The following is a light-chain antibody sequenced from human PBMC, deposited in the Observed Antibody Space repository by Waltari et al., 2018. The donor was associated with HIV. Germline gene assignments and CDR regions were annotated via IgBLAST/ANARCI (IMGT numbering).Light chain of an antibody. CDR1: KLGQKY. Sequence: SYELTQPPSVSVSPGQTANITCSGDKLGQKYAHWYQQKSGQSPVLLIYEDSKRRSGIPGRFSGSISGDTATLTISGTQAEDEADYHCQAWDKSTVIFAGGTKLTVL. V-gene: IGLV3-1*01. CDR2: EDS. J-gene: IGLJ2*01. CDR3: QAWDKSTVI.